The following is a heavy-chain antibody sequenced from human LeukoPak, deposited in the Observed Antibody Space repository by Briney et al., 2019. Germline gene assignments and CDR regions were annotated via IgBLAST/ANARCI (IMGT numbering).Heavy chain of an antibody. V-gene: IGHV1-46*01. D-gene: IGHD3-22*01. CDR3: ARDLFRLDSSGYYFDY. CDR1: GYTFTSYG. Sequence: ASVKVSCKASGYTFTSYGISWVRQAPGQGLEWMGIINPRAGSTSYAQKFQGRVTMTRDMSTSTVYMELSSLRSEDTAVYYCARDLFRLDSSGYYFDYWGQGTLVTVSS. J-gene: IGHJ4*02. CDR2: INPRAGST.